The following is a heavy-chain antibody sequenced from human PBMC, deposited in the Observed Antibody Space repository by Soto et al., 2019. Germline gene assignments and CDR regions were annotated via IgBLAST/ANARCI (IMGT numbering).Heavy chain of an antibody. V-gene: IGHV5-10-1*01. Sequence: PGESLKISCRGSGYSFAGYWITWVRQKPGKGLEWMGRIDPSDSQTYYSPSFRGHVTISATKSITTVFLQWSSLRASDTAMYYCARQIYDSDTGPNFQYYFDSWGQGTPVTVSS. CDR1: GYSFAGYW. J-gene: IGHJ4*02. CDR2: IDPSDSQT. D-gene: IGHD3-22*01. CDR3: ARQIYDSDTGPNFQYYFDS.